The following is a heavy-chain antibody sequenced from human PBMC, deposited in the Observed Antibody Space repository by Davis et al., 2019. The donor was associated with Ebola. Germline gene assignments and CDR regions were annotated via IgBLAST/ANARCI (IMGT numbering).Heavy chain of an antibody. J-gene: IGHJ3*02. CDR3: ARGVDRAFDI. CDR2: IKQDGSEK. D-gene: IGHD3-16*01. Sequence: GESLKIPCAASGFPFSSYWMIWVRQAPGKGLEWVANIKQDGSEKYYVDSVKGRFTISRDNAKNSRYLQMNSLRAEDTAVYYCARGVDRAFDIWGQGTMVTVSS. V-gene: IGHV3-7*03. CDR1: GFPFSSYW.